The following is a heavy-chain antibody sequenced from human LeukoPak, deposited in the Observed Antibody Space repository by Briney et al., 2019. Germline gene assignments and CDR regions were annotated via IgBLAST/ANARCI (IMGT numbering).Heavy chain of an antibody. Sequence: QSGGSLRLSCAASGFTFSSYAMSWVRQAPGKGLEWVSAISGSGGSTYYADSVKGRFTISRDNSKNTLYLQMNSLRAEDTAVYYCAKDPPVIVVANYYFDYWGQGTLVTVSS. CDR3: AKDPPVIVVANYYFDY. V-gene: IGHV3-23*01. CDR1: GFTFSSYA. CDR2: ISGSGGST. D-gene: IGHD3-22*01. J-gene: IGHJ4*02.